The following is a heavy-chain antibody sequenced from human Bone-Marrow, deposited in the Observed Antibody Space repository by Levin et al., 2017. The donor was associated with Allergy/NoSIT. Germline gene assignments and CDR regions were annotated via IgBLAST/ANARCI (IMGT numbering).Heavy chain of an antibody. CDR1: GFTFSSYA. J-gene: IGHJ6*02. CDR2: ISGSGGST. CDR3: AKFPSGSYQKYYYYGMDV. Sequence: GESLKISCAASGFTFSSYAMSWVRQAPGKGLEWVSAISGSGGSTYYADSVKGRFTISRDNSKNTLYLQMNSLRAEDTAVYYCAKFPSGSYQKYYYYGMDVWGQGTTVTVSS. D-gene: IGHD1-26*01. V-gene: IGHV3-23*01.